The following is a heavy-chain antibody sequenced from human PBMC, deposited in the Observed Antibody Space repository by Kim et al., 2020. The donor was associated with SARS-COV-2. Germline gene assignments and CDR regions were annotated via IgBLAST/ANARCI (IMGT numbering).Heavy chain of an antibody. CDR3: AKVGHRAKLWSNFDY. J-gene: IGHJ4*02. V-gene: IGHV3-9*01. D-gene: IGHD3-16*01. Sequence: GGSLRLSCAASGFNFAAYAMHWVRQVPGKGLEWVSGINWNSGSVGYADSVKGRFTISRDNAKSSLYLQMNSLRDEDTAFYYCAKVGHRAKLWSNFDYWGQGTLVIVSS. CDR2: INWNSGSV. CDR1: GFNFAAYA.